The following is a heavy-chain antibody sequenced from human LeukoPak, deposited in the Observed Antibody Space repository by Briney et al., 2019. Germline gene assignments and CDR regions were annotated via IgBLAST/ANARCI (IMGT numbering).Heavy chain of an antibody. D-gene: IGHD5-18*01. CDR3: ARDREDTAMVFDY. Sequence: GGSLRLSCAASGFTVSSNYMSWVRQAPGKGLEWVSVIYSGGTTYYADSVKGRFTISRDNSKNTLYLEMNSLRAEDTAVYYCARDREDTAMVFDYWGQGTLVTVSS. J-gene: IGHJ4*02. V-gene: IGHV3-53*01. CDR1: GFTVSSNY. CDR2: IYSGGTT.